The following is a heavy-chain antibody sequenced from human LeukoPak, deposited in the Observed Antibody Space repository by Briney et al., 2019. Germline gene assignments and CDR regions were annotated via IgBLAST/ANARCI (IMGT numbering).Heavy chain of an antibody. J-gene: IGHJ6*03. CDR3: ARHYYSSSLYYYYYYMDV. Sequence: SETLSLTCTVPGYSISSGYYWGWIRQPPGKGLEWIGSIYYGGSTYYNPALKSRVTMSVDTSKNQFSLKLSSVTAADTSVYYCARHYYSSSLYYYYYYMDVWGKGSTVTVSS. V-gene: IGHV4-38-2*02. CDR1: GYSISSGYY. D-gene: IGHD6-6*01. CDR2: IYYGGST.